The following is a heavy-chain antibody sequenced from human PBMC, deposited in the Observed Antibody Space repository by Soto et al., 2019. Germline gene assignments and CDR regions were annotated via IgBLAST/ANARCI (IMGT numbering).Heavy chain of an antibody. CDR3: ARDRRRSYYFDY. Sequence: PGGSLRLSCAASGFTFSDYFMNWIRQAPGKGLEWVAYISTSSSYTSYADSVKGRFTISRDDAKSSLCLQMNSLRAEDTAVYYCARDRRRSYYFDYWGQGTLVTVSS. D-gene: IGHD6-25*01. J-gene: IGHJ4*02. CDR2: ISTSSSYT. CDR1: GFTFSDYF. V-gene: IGHV3-11*06.